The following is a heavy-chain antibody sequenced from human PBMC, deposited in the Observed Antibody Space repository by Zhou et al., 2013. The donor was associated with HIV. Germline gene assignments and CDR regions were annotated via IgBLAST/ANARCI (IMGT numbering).Heavy chain of an antibody. CDR1: GYTLTELS. Sequence: QVQLVQSGAEVKKPGASVKVSCKVSGYTLTELSMHWVRQAPGKGLEWMGGFDPEDGETIYAQKFQGRVTMTEDTSTDTAYMELSSLRSEDTAVYYCATNNQLVLKEDDYYYYYGMDVWGQGTTVTVSS. J-gene: IGHJ6*02. V-gene: IGHV1-24*01. D-gene: IGHD6-13*01. CDR3: ATNNQLVLKEDDYYYYYGMDV. CDR2: FDPEDGET.